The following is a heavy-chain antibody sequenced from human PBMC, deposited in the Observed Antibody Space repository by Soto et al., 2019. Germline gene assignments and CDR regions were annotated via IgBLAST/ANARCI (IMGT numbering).Heavy chain of an antibody. V-gene: IGHV4-59*01. Sequence: QVQLQESGPGLVKPSETLSLTCTVSGGSISSYYWSWIRQPPGKGLEWIGYIYYSGSTNYNPSLKSPVTISVDTSKNQFSLKLSSVTAADTAVYYCARAEGSSWAYYYYGMDVWGQGTTVTVSS. CDR3: ARAEGSSWAYYYYGMDV. CDR2: IYYSGST. CDR1: GGSISSYY. J-gene: IGHJ6*02. D-gene: IGHD6-13*01.